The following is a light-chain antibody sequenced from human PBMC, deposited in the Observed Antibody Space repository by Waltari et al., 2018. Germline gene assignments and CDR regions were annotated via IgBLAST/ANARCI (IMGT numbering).Light chain of an antibody. CDR2: GAS. J-gene: IGKJ4*01. CDR3: LQYNKWPALT. V-gene: IGKV3-15*01. Sequence: VMTQSPATLSLSQGERSALSCRASQNISTNLAWYQQKPGQAPRLLIYGASTRETGVPGRFSGSGSGIEVTRTVSSLQPEDFAVYYCLQYNKWPALTVGGGTKVEIK. CDR1: QNISTN.